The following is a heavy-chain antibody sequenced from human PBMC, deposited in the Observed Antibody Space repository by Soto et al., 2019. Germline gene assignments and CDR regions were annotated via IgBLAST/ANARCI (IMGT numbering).Heavy chain of an antibody. CDR3: FRDVGD. J-gene: IGHJ4*02. Sequence: QVQLVQSGAEVKKPGASVKVSCKAPGYTFTSQYIHWVRQTPGQGLEWMAMINPGAGSTTYAQKFQGRVTITRDTSTTTVYMELISLTSEDTAMYYCFRDVGDWGQGTLVTVSS. V-gene: IGHV1-46*03. CDR1: GYTFTSQY. CDR2: INPGAGST. D-gene: IGHD3-3*01.